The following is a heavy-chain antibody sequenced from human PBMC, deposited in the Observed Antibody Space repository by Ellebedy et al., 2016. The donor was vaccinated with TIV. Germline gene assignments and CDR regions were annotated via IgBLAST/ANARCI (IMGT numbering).Heavy chain of an antibody. CDR2: IYYSGST. CDR3: ARDRYGETTRGDAFDI. V-gene: IGHV4-61*08. CDR1: GGSISSGGYY. J-gene: IGHJ3*02. D-gene: IGHD4-17*01. Sequence: SETLSLXXTVSGGSISSGGYYWSWIRQPPGKGLEWIGYIYYSGSTNYNPSLKSRVTISVDTSKNQFSLKLSSVTAADTAVYYCARDRYGETTRGDAFDIWGQGTMVTVSS.